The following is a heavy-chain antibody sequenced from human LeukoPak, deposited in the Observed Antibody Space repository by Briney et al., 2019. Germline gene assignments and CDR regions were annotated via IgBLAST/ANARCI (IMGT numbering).Heavy chain of an antibody. V-gene: IGHV1-46*01. Sequence: WASVTVSCKASGYTFTSYYMHWVRQAPGQGLEWMGIINPSGGSTSYAQKFQGRVTITRDMSTSTVYMELSSLRSEDTAVYYCARAVNYYDSSGYYPDAFDIWGQGTMVTVSS. J-gene: IGHJ3*02. CDR1: GYTFTSYY. CDR3: ARAVNYYDSSGYYPDAFDI. CDR2: INPSGGST. D-gene: IGHD3-22*01.